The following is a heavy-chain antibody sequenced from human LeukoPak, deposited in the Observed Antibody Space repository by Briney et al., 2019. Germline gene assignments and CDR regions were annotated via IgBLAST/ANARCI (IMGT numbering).Heavy chain of an antibody. CDR2: ISGSGGST. J-gene: IGHJ4*02. CDR1: GFTFSSYA. Sequence: GGSLRLSCAASGFTFSSYAMSWVRQAPGKGLEWVSAISGSGGSTYYADSAKGRFTISRDNSKNTLYLQMNSLRAEDTAVYYCAKDQGVRGVLNYYFDYWGQGTLVTVSS. D-gene: IGHD3-10*01. V-gene: IGHV3-23*01. CDR3: AKDQGVRGVLNYYFDY.